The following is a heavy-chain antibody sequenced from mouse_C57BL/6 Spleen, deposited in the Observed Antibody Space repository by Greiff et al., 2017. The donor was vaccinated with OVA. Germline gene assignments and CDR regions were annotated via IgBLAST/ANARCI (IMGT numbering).Heavy chain of an antibody. CDR1: GYAFSSSW. D-gene: IGHD2-4*01. V-gene: IGHV1-82*01. CDR3: AREAYYDYDGYFDV. Sequence: VQLQQSGPELVKPGASVKISCKASGYAFSSSWMNWVKQRPGQGLEWIGRIYPGDGDTNYNGKFKGKATLTADKSSSTAYMQLSSLTSEDSAVYFCAREAYYDYDGYFDVWGTGTTVTVSS. CDR2: IYPGDGDT. J-gene: IGHJ1*03.